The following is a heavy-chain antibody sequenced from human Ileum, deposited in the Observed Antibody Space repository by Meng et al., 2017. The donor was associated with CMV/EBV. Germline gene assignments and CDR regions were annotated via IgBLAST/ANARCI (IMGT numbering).Heavy chain of an antibody. V-gene: IGHV4-30-4*08. CDR1: GGSISSGDYF. J-gene: IGHJ5*02. Sequence: GGSISSGDYFWSWIRQPPGKGLEWIGYIYYSGSTYYNPSLKSRVTISVDTSKNQFSLKLSSVTAADTAVYYCARYHLSTIFGSFDPWGQGTLVTVSS. CDR2: IYYSGST. D-gene: IGHD3-3*01. CDR3: ARYHLSTIFGSFDP.